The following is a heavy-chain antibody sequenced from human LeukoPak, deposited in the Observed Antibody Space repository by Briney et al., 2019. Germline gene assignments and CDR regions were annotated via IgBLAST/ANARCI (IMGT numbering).Heavy chain of an antibody. CDR3: ARRGYCSSTSCLGYFDY. Sequence: GESLNISCKGSGYSFTSYWIGWVRQMPGKGLEWMGIIYPGDSDTRYSPSFQGQVTISADKSISTAYLQWSSLKASDTAMYYCARRGYCSSTSCLGYFDYWGQGTLVTVSS. D-gene: IGHD2-2*01. V-gene: IGHV5-51*01. CDR2: IYPGDSDT. CDR1: GYSFTSYW. J-gene: IGHJ4*02.